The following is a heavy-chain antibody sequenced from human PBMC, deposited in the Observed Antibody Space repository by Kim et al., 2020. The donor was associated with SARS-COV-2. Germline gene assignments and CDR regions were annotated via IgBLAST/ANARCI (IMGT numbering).Heavy chain of an antibody. CDR3: ARSQANTHFFDY. D-gene: IGHD1-26*01. V-gene: IGHV6-1*01. J-gene: IGHJ4*02. Sequence: SQTLSLTCAISGDSVSSNSAAWNWIRQSPSRGLEWLGRTYYWSKWSNDYGLSVKSRITINPDTSKNQFSLQLNSVTPEDTALYYCARSQANTHFFDYWGQGTLVTVSS. CDR2: TYYWSKWSN. CDR1: GDSVSSNSAA.